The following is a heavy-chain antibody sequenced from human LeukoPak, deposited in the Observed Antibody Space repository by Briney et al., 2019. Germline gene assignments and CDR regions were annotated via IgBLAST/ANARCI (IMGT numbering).Heavy chain of an antibody. CDR3: AKDWAGRRAFDI. J-gene: IGHJ3*02. Sequence: PGRSLRLSCAASGFTFSSYGMHWVRQAPGKGLEWVAVIWYDGSNDYYADSVKGRFTISRDNSKNTLYLQMNSLRAEDTAVYYCAKDWAGRRAFDIWGQGTMVTVSS. V-gene: IGHV3-33*06. CDR2: IWYDGSND. CDR1: GFTFSSYG. D-gene: IGHD1-26*01.